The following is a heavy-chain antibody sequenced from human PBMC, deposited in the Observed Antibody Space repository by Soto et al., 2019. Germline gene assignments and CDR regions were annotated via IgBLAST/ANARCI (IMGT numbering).Heavy chain of an antibody. CDR2: IWRDGSKK. CDR3: ARDRGDFGSGGSFFDY. J-gene: IGHJ4*02. V-gene: IGHV3-33*01. D-gene: IGHD3-10*01. Sequence: PGGSLRLSCAASGFRNYGMHWVRQAPGKGLEWVALIWRDGSKKHYADSVKGRFTISRDDSKNTVDLQMNSLRADDTAVYYCARDRGDFGSGGSFFDYWGQGT. CDR1: GFRNYG.